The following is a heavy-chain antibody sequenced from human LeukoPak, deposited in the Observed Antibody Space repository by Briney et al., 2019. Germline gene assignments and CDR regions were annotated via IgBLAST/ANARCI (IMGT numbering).Heavy chain of an antibody. CDR2: ICTAGDT. V-gene: IGHV3-13*01. CDR1: GFTFGRYE. Sequence: GGSLRLSCAASGFTFGRYEIHWVRQGPGRGLEWVSAICTAGDTFYDGSVKGRFTISRENAKNSVYLQMNSLRAGDTAVYYCAREVMGNDRGAFDIWGQGTMVTVSS. J-gene: IGHJ3*02. CDR3: AREVMGNDRGAFDI. D-gene: IGHD2-21*01.